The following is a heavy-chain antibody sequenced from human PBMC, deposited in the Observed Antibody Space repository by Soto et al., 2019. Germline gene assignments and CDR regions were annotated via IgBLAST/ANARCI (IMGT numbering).Heavy chain of an antibody. CDR3: ARHWSGWYLFDY. CDR1: GGSISSSSYY. D-gene: IGHD6-19*01. CDR2: IYYSGST. J-gene: IGHJ4*02. V-gene: IGHV4-39*01. Sequence: QLQLQESGPGLVKPSETLSLTCTVSGGSISSSSYYWGWIRQPPGKGLEWIGSIYYSGSTYYNPSLKSRVTISVATSKNKFSLKLSSVTAADTAVYYCARHWSGWYLFDYWGQGTLVTVSS.